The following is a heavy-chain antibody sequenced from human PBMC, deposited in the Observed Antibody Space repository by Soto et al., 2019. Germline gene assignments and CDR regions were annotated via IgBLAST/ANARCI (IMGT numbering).Heavy chain of an antibody. Sequence: GGSLRLSCAASGFTFSDYYMSWIRQAPGKGLEWVSYISSSGSTIYYADSVKGRFTISRDKAKNSLYLQMNSLRAEDTAVYYCARDYYDSSGYYYYYYGMDVWGQGTTVTVSS. CDR1: GFTFSDYY. D-gene: IGHD3-22*01. CDR2: ISSSGSTI. V-gene: IGHV3-11*01. CDR3: ARDYYDSSGYYYYYYGMDV. J-gene: IGHJ6*02.